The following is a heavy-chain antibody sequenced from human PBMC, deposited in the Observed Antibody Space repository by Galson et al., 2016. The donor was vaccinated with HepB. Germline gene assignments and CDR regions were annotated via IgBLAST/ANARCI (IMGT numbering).Heavy chain of an antibody. V-gene: IGHV5-51*01. D-gene: IGHD5-24*01. J-gene: IGHJ2*01. CDR1: GYSFSTYW. CDR2: IYPGDSNI. CDR3: ARRGAYNFGWYFDL. Sequence: QSGAEVKKPGESLTISCKGSGYSFSTYWIGWVRQMPGKGLEWMAIIYPGDSNIKYSPSFHGQVTISVDKSISSAYLQWSSLKASDSAMYYCARRGAYNFGWYFDLWGRGTLVTVSS.